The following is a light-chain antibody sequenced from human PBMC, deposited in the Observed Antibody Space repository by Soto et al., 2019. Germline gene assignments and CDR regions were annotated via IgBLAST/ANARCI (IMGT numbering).Light chain of an antibody. CDR3: RQYARSPWT. CDR1: QTVSSGY. J-gene: IGKJ1*01. CDR2: GSS. V-gene: IGKV3-20*01. Sequence: EVVLTQSPGTLSLSPGEAATLSCRASQTVSSGYLAWYQQRSGQAPRLLIYGSSSRASDVPDRFSGSGSGTEFTLTISSLEPEDFAVYFCRQYARSPWTFGQGTKLEIK.